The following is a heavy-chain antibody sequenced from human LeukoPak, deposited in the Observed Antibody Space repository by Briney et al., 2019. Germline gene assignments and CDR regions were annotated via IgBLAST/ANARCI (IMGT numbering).Heavy chain of an antibody. CDR1: GFTFSSYG. CDR3: AKDQHCSSTSCSYYFDY. V-gene: IGHV3-30*02. CDR2: IRYDGSNK. D-gene: IGHD2-2*01. Sequence: GGSLRLSCAASGFTFSSYGMHWVRQAPGKGLEWVAFIRYDGSNKYYADSAKGRFTISRDNSKNTLYLQMNSLRAEDTAVYYCAKDQHCSSTSCSYYFDYWGQGTLVTVSS. J-gene: IGHJ4*02.